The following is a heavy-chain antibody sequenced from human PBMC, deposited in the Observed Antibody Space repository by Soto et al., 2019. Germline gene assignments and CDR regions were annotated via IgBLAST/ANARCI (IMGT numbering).Heavy chain of an antibody. D-gene: IGHD2-2*01. CDR3: ARDSRVRGLSCTSTSCRNYYGMDV. CDR2: IIPIFGTA. CDR1: GGTFSRYA. J-gene: IGHJ6*02. V-gene: IGHV1-69*13. Sequence: SVKVSCKASGGTFSRYAISWVRQALGQGLEWMGGIIPIFGTANHAQKFQCRVTITADESTSTAYMELSSLRSEDTAVYYCARDSRVRGLSCTSTSCRNYYGMDVWGQGTTVTVSS.